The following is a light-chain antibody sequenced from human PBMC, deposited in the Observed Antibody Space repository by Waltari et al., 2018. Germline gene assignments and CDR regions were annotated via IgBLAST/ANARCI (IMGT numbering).Light chain of an antibody. CDR1: QSLTNRF. V-gene: IGKV3-20*01. Sequence: VLTQSPDTLSLSPGERDTLFCRAGQSLTNRFLAWYPQKPGQATRLLIYAASSRAAGIPNRFSGCGSRTDCTMTSDRDEPDDVAVYYCQQYGRSIMYTFGQGAKLEIK. CDR3: QQYGRSIMYT. CDR2: AAS. J-gene: IGKJ2*01.